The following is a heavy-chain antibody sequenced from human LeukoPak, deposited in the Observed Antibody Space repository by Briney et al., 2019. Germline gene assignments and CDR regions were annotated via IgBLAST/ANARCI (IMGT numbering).Heavy chain of an antibody. J-gene: IGHJ4*02. V-gene: IGHV3-15*01. CDR2: IKSKTDGGTT. Sequence: PGGSLRLSCAVSGCSFSKDWMSWVRQAPGKGLEWVGRIKSKTDGGTTDYAAPVKGRFTISRDDSKNTLYLQMNSLKTEDTAVYYCTTVHASGMTYYWGQGTQVTVSS. D-gene: IGHD6-19*01. CDR3: TTVHASGMTYY. CDR1: GCSFSKDW.